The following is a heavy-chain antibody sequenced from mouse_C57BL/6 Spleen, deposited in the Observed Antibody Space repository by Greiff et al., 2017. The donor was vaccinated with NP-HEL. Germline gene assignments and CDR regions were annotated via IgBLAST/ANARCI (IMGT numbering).Heavy chain of an antibody. CDR2: INYDGSST. CDR3: AREGFYYYGSSYYFDY. CDR1: GFTFSDYY. D-gene: IGHD1-1*01. Sequence: EVQLVESEGGLVQPGSSMKLSCTASGFTFSDYYMAWVRQFPEKGLEWVANINYDGSSTYYLDSLKSRFIISRDNAKNILYLQMSSLKSEDTATYYCAREGFYYYGSSYYFDYWGQGTTLTVSS. V-gene: IGHV5-16*01. J-gene: IGHJ2*01.